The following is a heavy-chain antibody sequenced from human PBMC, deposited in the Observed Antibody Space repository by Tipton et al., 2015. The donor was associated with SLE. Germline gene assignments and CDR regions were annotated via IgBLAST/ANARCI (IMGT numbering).Heavy chain of an antibody. CDR2: IYTSGST. CDR1: GGSISSGSYY. D-gene: IGHD1-26*01. Sequence: TLSLTCTVSGGSISSGSYYWSWIRQPAGKGLEWIGRIYTSGSTNYSPSLKSRVTISVDTSKNQFSLKLSSVTAADTAVYYCARANGIVGGQVPYWYFDLWGRGTLVTVSS. CDR3: ARANGIVGGQVPYWYFDL. V-gene: IGHV4-61*02. J-gene: IGHJ2*01.